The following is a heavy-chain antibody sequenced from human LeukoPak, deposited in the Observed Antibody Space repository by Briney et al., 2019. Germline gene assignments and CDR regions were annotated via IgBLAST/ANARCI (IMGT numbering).Heavy chain of an antibody. CDR3: VRHDGRGGATMGALDS. D-gene: IGHD5-12*01. J-gene: IGHJ4*02. V-gene: IGHV4-39*01. CDR2: IYYGRTT. Sequence: SETLSLTCTVSADSLSSSSHHWGWIRQSPGKGLEWIGSIYYGRTTYYNPSLNSRVTISVVTSKSQFSLQLHSVTAADTAVYYCVRHDGRGGATMGALDSWGQGSLVTVSS. CDR1: ADSLSSSSHH.